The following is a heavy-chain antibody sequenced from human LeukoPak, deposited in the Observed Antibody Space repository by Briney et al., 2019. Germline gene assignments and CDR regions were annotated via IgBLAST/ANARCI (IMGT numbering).Heavy chain of an antibody. J-gene: IGHJ4*02. Sequence: PGGSLRLSCAASGFTFSRYWMSWVRQAPGKGLEWVANIKQDGSEKYYVDSVKGRFTISRDNAKNSLYLQMNSLRAEDTAVYYCARDRPYYDSSGAPFDYWGQGTLVTVSS. CDR3: ARDRPYYDSSGAPFDY. CDR2: IKQDGSEK. V-gene: IGHV3-7*01. D-gene: IGHD3-22*01. CDR1: GFTFSRYW.